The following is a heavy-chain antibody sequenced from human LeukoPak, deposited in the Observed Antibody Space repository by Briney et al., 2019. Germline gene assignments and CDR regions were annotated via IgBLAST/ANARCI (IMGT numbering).Heavy chain of an antibody. J-gene: IGHJ3*02. CDR3: AKEFHIVVVVAAAGNAFDI. CDR2: ISYDGSNK. Sequence: PGGSLRLSCAASGFTFSSYAMHWVRQAPGKGLEWVAVISYDGSNKYYADSVKGRFTISRDNSKNTLYLQMNSLRAEDTAVYYCAKEFHIVVVVAAAGNAFDIWGQGAMVTVSS. V-gene: IGHV3-30-3*01. CDR1: GFTFSSYA. D-gene: IGHD2-15*01.